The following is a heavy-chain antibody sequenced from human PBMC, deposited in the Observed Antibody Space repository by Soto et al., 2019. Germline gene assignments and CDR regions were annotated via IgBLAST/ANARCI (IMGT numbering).Heavy chain of an antibody. CDR2: ISYDGSNK. D-gene: IGHD6-19*01. Sequence: QVQLVESGGGVVQPGRSLRLSCAVSGFTFSSYGMQWVRQAPGKGLEWVAVISYDGSNKYYADSVKGRFTISRDNSKNTLHLQMNSLRAEDTAVYYCAKQVTPHSSGWPDAFDIWGQGTMVSVSS. CDR3: AKQVTPHSSGWPDAFDI. J-gene: IGHJ3*02. V-gene: IGHV3-30*18. CDR1: GFTFSSYG.